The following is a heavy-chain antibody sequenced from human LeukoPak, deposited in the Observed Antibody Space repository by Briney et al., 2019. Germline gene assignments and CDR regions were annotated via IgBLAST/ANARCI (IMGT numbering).Heavy chain of an antibody. CDR1: GFTFSSYA. J-gene: IGHJ4*02. V-gene: IGHV3-23*01. Sequence: AGSLRLSCAASGFTFSSYAMSWVRQAPGKGLGWVSAISGSGGSTNYADSVKGRFTISRDNSKNTLYLQMNSLRAEDTAVYYCAKRRTDYGQYGDFHYWGQGTLVTVSA. CDR3: AKRRTDYGQYGDFHY. CDR2: ISGSGGST. D-gene: IGHD4-17*01.